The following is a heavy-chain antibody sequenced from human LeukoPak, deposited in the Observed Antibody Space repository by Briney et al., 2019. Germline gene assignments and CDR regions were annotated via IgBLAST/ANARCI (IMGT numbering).Heavy chain of an antibody. V-gene: IGHV3-23*01. CDR1: GFTFSSYA. D-gene: IGHD1-7*01. Sequence: GGSLRLSCAASGFTFSSYAMSWVRQAPGKGLEWVSAISGSGGSTYYADSVKGRFTISRDNSKNTLYLQMNSLRAEGTAVYYCAREGILELLGEGAFDIWGQGTMVTVSS. CDR2: ISGSGGST. J-gene: IGHJ3*02. CDR3: AREGILELLGEGAFDI.